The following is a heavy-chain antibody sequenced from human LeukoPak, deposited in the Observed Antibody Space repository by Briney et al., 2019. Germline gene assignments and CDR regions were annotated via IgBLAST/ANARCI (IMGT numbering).Heavy chain of an antibody. CDR2: IIPVLSVS. Sequence: ASVKVFCKASGGSFSSYVITWVRQAPGQGLEWMGRIIPVLSVSNFAQKFRGRVTITADKSTNTAHMELSRLESGDTAIYYCTREGVYAPDGSGYHRAAFDIWGQGTVVIVSS. CDR1: GGSFSSYV. CDR3: TREGVYAPDGSGYHRAAFDI. J-gene: IGHJ3*02. V-gene: IGHV1-69*04. D-gene: IGHD3-22*01.